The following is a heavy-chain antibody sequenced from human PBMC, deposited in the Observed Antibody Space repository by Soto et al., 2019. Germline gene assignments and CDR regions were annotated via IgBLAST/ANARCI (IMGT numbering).Heavy chain of an antibody. CDR2: ISSSSSYI. CDR1: GFTFSSYS. D-gene: IGHD3-16*01. Sequence: GGSLRLSCAASGFTFSSYSMNWVRQAPGKGLEWVSSISSSSSYIYYADSVKGRFTISRDNAKNSLYLQMNSLRAEDTAVYYCARDTFHGVPTAISGMDVWGQGTTVTVS. J-gene: IGHJ6*02. V-gene: IGHV3-21*01. CDR3: ARDTFHGVPTAISGMDV.